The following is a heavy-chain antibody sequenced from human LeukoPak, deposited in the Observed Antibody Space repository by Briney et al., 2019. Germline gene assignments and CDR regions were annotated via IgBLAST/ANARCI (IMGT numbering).Heavy chain of an antibody. V-gene: IGHV4-39*01. Sequence: PSETLSLTCIVSGGSISSAAYHWGWIRQSPGKGLEWIATVSYTGGTYYNPSLKSRVTISLGTSRNQLSLELTSVTAADTAAYYCAGFSVEMATWTDYWGQGALVTVSS. CDR2: VSYTGGT. J-gene: IGHJ4*02. CDR3: AGFSVEMATWTDY. D-gene: IGHD5-24*01. CDR1: GGSISSAAYH.